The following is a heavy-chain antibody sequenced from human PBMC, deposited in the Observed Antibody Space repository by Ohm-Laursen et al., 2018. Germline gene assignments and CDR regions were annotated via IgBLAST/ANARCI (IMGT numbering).Heavy chain of an antibody. V-gene: IGHV3-23*01. Sequence: SLRLSCAAAGFSFSSYAMNWVRQAPGKGLEWVSTISGSGINTYYADSVKGRFTISRDNSKNTLYVQMNSLRAEDTAVYYCAKGDNYYDSSGYYDYWGQGTLVTVSS. J-gene: IGHJ4*02. CDR2: ISGSGINT. D-gene: IGHD3-22*01. CDR3: AKGDNYYDSSGYYDY. CDR1: GFSFSSYA.